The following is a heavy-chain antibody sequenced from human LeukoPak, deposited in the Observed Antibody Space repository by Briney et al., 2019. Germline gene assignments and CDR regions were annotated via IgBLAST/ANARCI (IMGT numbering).Heavy chain of an antibody. J-gene: IGHJ4*02. V-gene: IGHV1-8*01. CDR1: GYTFTSYD. D-gene: IGHD3-22*01. CDR2: MNPNSGNT. CDR3: ARVRYYYDSSGYRTTHDY. Sequence: ASMKVSGKASGYTFTSYDINWVRQATGQGLEWMGWMNPNSGNTGYAQKFQGRVTMTRNTSISTAYMELSSLRSEDTAVYYCARVRYYYDSSGYRTTHDYWGQGTLVTVSS.